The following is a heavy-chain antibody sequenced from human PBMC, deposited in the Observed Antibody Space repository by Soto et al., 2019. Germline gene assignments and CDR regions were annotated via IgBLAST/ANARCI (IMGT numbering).Heavy chain of an antibody. CDR1: SGSADANLPA. V-gene: IGHV6-1*01. D-gene: IGHD3-3*01. Sequence: SQAIPRTGARSSGSADANLPARNWITQSPSRGLEWLGRTYYRSKWYNDYAVSVKSRITVTPDTSKNQFSLHLNSVTPEDTAVYYCASVFQYYDSRQDLLSFPARRSSVLGSAGM. J-gene: IGHJ6*01. CDR2: TYYRSKWYN. CDR3: ASVFQYYDSRQDLLSFPARRSSVLGSAGM.